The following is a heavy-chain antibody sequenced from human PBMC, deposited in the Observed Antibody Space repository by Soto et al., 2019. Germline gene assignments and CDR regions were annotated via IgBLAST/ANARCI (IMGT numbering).Heavy chain of an antibody. CDR2: ISPLKGRT. Sequence: QVQLVQSGPALKRPGASMKFSCKASGYTFTSYGISWVRQAPGQGLEWMAWISPLKGRTQYSQKAQGRVTLSTDTSSTTAYMEMTTLRVDDAAVYYCAMDYGDRPEYFKHWGQGTLVTVS. J-gene: IGHJ1*01. CDR3: AMDYGDRPEYFKH. CDR1: GYTFTSYG. V-gene: IGHV1-18*04. D-gene: IGHD4-17*01.